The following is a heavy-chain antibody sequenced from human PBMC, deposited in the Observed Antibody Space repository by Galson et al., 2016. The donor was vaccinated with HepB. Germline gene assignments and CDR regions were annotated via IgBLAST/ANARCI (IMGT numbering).Heavy chain of an antibody. CDR2: ISSSSSYI. Sequence: SLRLSCAASGFTFSSYSMNWVRQAPGKGLEWVSSISSSSSYIYYADSVKGRVTIARDNAKNSLHLQMNSLRAEDTAVYYCARGDIVGAIFDYWGQGTLVTVSS. J-gene: IGHJ4*02. V-gene: IGHV3-21*01. D-gene: IGHD1-26*01. CDR3: ARGDIVGAIFDY. CDR1: GFTFSSYS.